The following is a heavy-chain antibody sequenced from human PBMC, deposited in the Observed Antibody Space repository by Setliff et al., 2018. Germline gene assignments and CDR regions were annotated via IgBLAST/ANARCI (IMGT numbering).Heavy chain of an antibody. CDR2: IIHSGST. Sequence: SETLSLTCAVYGGSFSGYYWSWIRQPPGKRLEWIGEIIHSGSTNYNPSLKSRVTISMDTSKNQFSLKVSSVTAADTAVYYCARYYDSSGYYDADFDYWGQGTLVTVSS. CDR3: ARYYDSSGYYDADFDY. CDR1: GGSFSGYY. J-gene: IGHJ4*02. D-gene: IGHD3-22*01. V-gene: IGHV4-34*12.